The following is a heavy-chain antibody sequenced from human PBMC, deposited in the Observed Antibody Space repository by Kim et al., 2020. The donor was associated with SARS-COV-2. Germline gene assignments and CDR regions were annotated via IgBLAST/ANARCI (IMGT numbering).Heavy chain of an antibody. J-gene: IGHJ3*02. Sequence: SETLSLTCTVSGGSISSYYWSWIRQPPGKGLEWIGYIYYSGSTNYNPSLKSRVTISVDTSKNQFSLKLSSVTAADTAVYYCARPHRPKTALGAFDIWGQGTMVTVSS. V-gene: IGHV4-59*01. CDR2: IYYSGST. CDR3: ARPHRPKTALGAFDI. CDR1: GGSISSYY.